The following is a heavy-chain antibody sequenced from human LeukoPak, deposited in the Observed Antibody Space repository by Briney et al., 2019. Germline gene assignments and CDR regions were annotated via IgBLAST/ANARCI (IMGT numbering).Heavy chain of an antibody. V-gene: IGHV3-7*05. CDR1: GFIFSSYW. Sequence: GGSLRLSCAASGFIFSSYWMTWVRQAPGKGPEWVANIKQDGSEKYYEDSVKGRFTISRDNAKNSLYLQMNSLRAEDTAVYYCVRGGGLDIWGQGTMVTVSS. CDR3: VRGGGLDI. J-gene: IGHJ3*02. CDR2: IKQDGSEK.